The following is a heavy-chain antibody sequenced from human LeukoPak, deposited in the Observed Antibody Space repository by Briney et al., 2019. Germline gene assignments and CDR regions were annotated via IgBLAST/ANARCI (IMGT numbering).Heavy chain of an antibody. CDR1: GYTFTGYY. Sequence: ASVKVSCKASGYTFTGYYMHWVRQAPGQGLEWMGWINPNSGGTNYAQQFQGRLTMTRDTSISTAYMELSRLRSDDTAVYYCARDEDDYGDYGNWFDPWGQGTLVTVSS. CDR3: ARDEDDYGDYGNWFDP. D-gene: IGHD4-17*01. CDR2: INPNSGGT. J-gene: IGHJ5*02. V-gene: IGHV1-2*02.